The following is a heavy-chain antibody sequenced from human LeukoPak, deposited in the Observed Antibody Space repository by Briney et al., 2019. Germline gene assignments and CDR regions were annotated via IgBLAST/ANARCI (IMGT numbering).Heavy chain of an antibody. CDR3: ASTFSNVGPDNSGWCAFDI. Sequence: SETLSLTCTVSGGSISSSSYYWGWIRQPPGKGLEWIGSIYYSGSTYYNPSLKSRVTISVDTSKNQFSLKLSSVTAADTAVYYCASTFSNVGPDNSGWCAFDIWGQGTMVTVSS. CDR1: GGSISSSSYY. CDR2: IYYSGST. J-gene: IGHJ3*02. V-gene: IGHV4-39*07. D-gene: IGHD6-19*01.